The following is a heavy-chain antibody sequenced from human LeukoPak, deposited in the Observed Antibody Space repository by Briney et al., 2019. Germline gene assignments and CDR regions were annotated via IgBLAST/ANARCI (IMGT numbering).Heavy chain of an antibody. D-gene: IGHD3-22*01. CDR3: ARGIYYYDSSGYYG. CDR2: IIPIFGTA. V-gene: IGHV1-69*05. CDR1: GGTFSSYA. J-gene: IGHJ4*02. Sequence: SVKVSCKASGGTFSSYAISWVRQAPGQGLEWMGGIIPIFGTANYAQKFQGRVTITTDEPTSTAYMELRSLRSDDTAVYYCARGIYYYDSSGYYGWGQGTLVTVSS.